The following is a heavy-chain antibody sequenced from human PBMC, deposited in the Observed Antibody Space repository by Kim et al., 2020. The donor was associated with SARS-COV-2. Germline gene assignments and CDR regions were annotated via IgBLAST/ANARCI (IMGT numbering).Heavy chain of an antibody. J-gene: IGHJ6*02. CDR1: GGSISSYY. Sequence: SETLSLTCTVSGGSISSYYWSWIRQPPGKGLEWIGYINYSGSTNYNPSLKSRVTISVDTSKNQFSLKLSSVTAADTAVYYCARDRCRKSLLGGDYYYGMDVWGQGTTVTVSS. V-gene: IGHV4-59*12. CDR3: ARDRCRKSLLGGDYYYGMDV. D-gene: IGHD2-21*01. CDR2: INYSGST.